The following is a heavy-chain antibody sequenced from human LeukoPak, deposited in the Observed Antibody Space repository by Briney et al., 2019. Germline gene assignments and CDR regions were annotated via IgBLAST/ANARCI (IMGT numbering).Heavy chain of an antibody. Sequence: GGSLRLSCAASGFTFSSYWMHWVRQAPGKGLVWVSRINSDGSSTSYADSVKGRFTISRDNAKNTLYLQMNSLRAEDTAVYYCAGSGYSYGYGMDVWGQGTTVSVSS. D-gene: IGHD5-18*01. V-gene: IGHV3-74*01. J-gene: IGHJ6*02. CDR3: AGSGYSYGYGMDV. CDR2: INSDGSST. CDR1: GFTFSSYW.